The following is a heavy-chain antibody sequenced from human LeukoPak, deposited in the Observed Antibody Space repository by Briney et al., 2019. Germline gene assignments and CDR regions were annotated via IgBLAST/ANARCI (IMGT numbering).Heavy chain of an antibody. CDR1: GFTFSSYW. D-gene: IGHD4-17*01. V-gene: IGHV3-74*01. Sequence: PGGSLRLSCAASGFTFSSYWMYWVRQAPGKGRVWVSRINTDGSTTNYADSVKGRFTISRDNAKNTLYLQMNSLRAEDTAVYYCAAVTTADWGPGTLVTVSS. CDR3: AAVTTAD. CDR2: INTDGSTT. J-gene: IGHJ4*02.